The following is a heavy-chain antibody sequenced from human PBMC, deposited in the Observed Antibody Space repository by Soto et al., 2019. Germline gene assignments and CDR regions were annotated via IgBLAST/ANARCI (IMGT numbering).Heavy chain of an antibody. Sequence: QAHLVQSGPEVKKPGASVKVSCKGSGYIFTSYCIAWVRLAPGQGLEWMGWISAHNGNTEYAQKFQGRVTVTRDTSTSTAYLELRSLRSDDTALYYCARGRYGDYWGQGALVTVSS. J-gene: IGHJ4*02. D-gene: IGHD4-17*01. CDR2: ISAHNGNT. CDR1: GYIFTSYC. V-gene: IGHV1-18*01. CDR3: ARGRYGDY.